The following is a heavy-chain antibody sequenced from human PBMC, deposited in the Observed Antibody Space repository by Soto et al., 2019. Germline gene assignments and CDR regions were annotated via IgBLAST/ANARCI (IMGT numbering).Heavy chain of an antibody. CDR2: IKSKTDGGTT. V-gene: IGHV3-15*07. CDR3: TTDPITMIVVVPSSG. D-gene: IGHD3-22*01. CDR1: GFTFSNSW. J-gene: IGHJ4*02. Sequence: PGGSLRLSCAASGFTFSNSWMNWVRQAPGKGLEWVGRIKSKTDGGTTDYAAPVKGRFTISRDDSKNTLYLQMNSLKTEDTAVYYCTTDPITMIVVVPSSGWVKGTLVTVSS.